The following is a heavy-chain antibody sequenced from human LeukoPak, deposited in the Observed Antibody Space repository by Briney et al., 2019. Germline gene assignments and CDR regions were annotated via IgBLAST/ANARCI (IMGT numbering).Heavy chain of an antibody. CDR3: ARTKVSSSFSVGALHNWFDP. J-gene: IGHJ5*02. CDR2: INPSGGST. CDR1: GYTFTNYY. Sequence: ASVKVSCKASGYTFTNYYMHWVRQAPGQGLEWMGLINPSGGSTSYAEKFQGRVIMTRDMSTTTDYMELSSLRSEDTAVYYCARTKVSSSFSVGALHNWFDPWGQGTLVTVSS. V-gene: IGHV1-46*01. D-gene: IGHD6-13*01.